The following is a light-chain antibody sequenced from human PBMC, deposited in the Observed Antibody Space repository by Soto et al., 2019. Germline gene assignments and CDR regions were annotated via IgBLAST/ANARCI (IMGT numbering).Light chain of an antibody. CDR3: QQYSTYSLWT. V-gene: IGKV1-5*03. J-gene: IGKJ1*01. Sequence: DIQMTQSPSTLSASVGDRVTITCRASQSISDWLAWYQQKPGEAHKLLIYQASTLESGVPSRFSGSGSGTEFTLTISSLQPDDSATYYCQQYSTYSLWTFGQGTKVEI. CDR2: QAS. CDR1: QSISDW.